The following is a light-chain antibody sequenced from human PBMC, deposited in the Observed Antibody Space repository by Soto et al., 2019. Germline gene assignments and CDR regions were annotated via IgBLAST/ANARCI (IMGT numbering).Light chain of an antibody. V-gene: IGKV3-15*01. CDR2: GAS. CDR1: QSVSSN. Sequence: DIVMTQYPATLSASPGDRVTLSCRASQSVSSNLDWYQQKPGQAPRLLIYGASTWATGIPARFSGSGSGTEFTLTISSLQSEDFAVYYCQQYNNWPPWTFGQGTKVDI. CDR3: QQYNNWPPWT. J-gene: IGKJ1*01.